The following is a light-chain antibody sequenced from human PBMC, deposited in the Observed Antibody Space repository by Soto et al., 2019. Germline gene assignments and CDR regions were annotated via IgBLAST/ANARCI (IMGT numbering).Light chain of an antibody. Sequence: EIVMTQSPATLSVSPGERATLSCRASQSVSSNLAWYQQKPGQAPRLLIYGASTRATGIPARFSGSGSGTEFTLTISILQSEDFAVYYCQQYNNWPRTFGQATKV. CDR3: QQYNNWPRT. J-gene: IGKJ1*01. V-gene: IGKV3-15*01. CDR2: GAS. CDR1: QSVSSN.